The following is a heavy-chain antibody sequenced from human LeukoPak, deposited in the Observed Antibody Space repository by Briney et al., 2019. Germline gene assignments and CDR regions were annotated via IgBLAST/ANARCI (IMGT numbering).Heavy chain of an antibody. CDR1: GYTFTTYD. Sequence: ASVKVSCKASGYTFTTYDINWVRQATGQGLEWMGWMNPNSGNTGYAQKFQRRVTMTRNTSISTAYMELSSLTSEDTAVYYCARGTCDYSSKIDCWGQGTLVTVSS. CDR2: MNPNSGNT. J-gene: IGHJ4*02. D-gene: IGHD4-11*01. V-gene: IGHV1-8*01. CDR3: ARGTCDYSSKIDC.